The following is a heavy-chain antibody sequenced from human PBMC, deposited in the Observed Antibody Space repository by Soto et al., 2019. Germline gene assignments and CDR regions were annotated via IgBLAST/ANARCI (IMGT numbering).Heavy chain of an antibody. CDR1: GYTITSYG. D-gene: IGHD1-26*01. J-gene: IGHJ4*02. V-gene: IGHV1-18*01. CDR2: ISAYNGNT. CDR3: ARDDSGFSGSHYIDYFNY. Sequence: TSVKLSCKASGYTITSYGISWVRQAPGQGLEWMGWISAYNGNTNYAQKLQGRVTFTRDTSAGTVYMQLSSLTSEDTAVYYCARDDSGFSGSHYIDYFNYWGQGALVTVTS.